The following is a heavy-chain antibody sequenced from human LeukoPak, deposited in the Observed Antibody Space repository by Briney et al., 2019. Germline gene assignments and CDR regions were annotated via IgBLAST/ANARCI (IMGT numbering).Heavy chain of an antibody. CDR2: MNPNSGNT. Sequence: ASVKVSCKASGYTFTSYDINWLRQATEQGLEWMGWMNPNSGNTGYAQKFQGKVTMTRNTSISTAYMELSSLRSEDTAVYYCAREMGRTAMALDYWGQGTLVTVSS. CDR1: GYTFTSYD. V-gene: IGHV1-8*01. J-gene: IGHJ4*02. D-gene: IGHD5-18*01. CDR3: AREMGRTAMALDY.